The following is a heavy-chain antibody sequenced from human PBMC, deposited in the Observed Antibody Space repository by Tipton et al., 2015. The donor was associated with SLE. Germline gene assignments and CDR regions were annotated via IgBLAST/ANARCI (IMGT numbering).Heavy chain of an antibody. V-gene: IGHV4-4*08. Sequence: TLSLTCAVFGGSFSGYFWNWVRQSPGKGLEWIGHIYTSGYTNYNPSLKSRLTISIDTSKKQLSLTLMSVTAADTAVYFCARIIAGPGDAFDVWGQGTTVTVSS. CDR1: GGSFSGYF. J-gene: IGHJ3*01. CDR2: IYTSGYT. CDR3: ARIIAGPGDAFDV.